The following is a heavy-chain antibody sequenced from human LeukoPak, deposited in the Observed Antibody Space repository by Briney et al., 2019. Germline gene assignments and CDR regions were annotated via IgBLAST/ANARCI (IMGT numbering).Heavy chain of an antibody. CDR1: GYTFTGYY. V-gene: IGHV1-2*02. D-gene: IGHD2-8*01. Sequence: ASVKVSCKASGYTFTGYYMHWVRQAPGQGLEWMGWINPNSDGTNYAQKFQGRVTMTRDTSISTAYMELSRLRSDDTAVYYCASRPQQDLGYCTNGVCPSYYYYGMDVWGQGTTVTVSS. CDR2: INPNSDGT. CDR3: ASRPQQDLGYCTNGVCPSYYYYGMDV. J-gene: IGHJ6*02.